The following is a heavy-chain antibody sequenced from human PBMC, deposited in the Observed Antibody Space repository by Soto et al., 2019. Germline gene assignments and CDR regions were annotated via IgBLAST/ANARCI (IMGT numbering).Heavy chain of an antibody. CDR1: GGSIGSYY. Sequence: PSETLSLTCTVSGGSIGSYYCSWTRQPPGKGLEWIGYIYYSGSTNYSPSLKSRVTISVDTSKNQFSLKLTSVTAADTALYYCARGHPTGRYFHWLISPLGYRGRGALVTVSS. D-gene: IGHD3-9*01. CDR2: IYYSGST. V-gene: IGHV4-59*01. J-gene: IGHJ4*02. CDR3: ARGHPTGRYFHWLISPLGY.